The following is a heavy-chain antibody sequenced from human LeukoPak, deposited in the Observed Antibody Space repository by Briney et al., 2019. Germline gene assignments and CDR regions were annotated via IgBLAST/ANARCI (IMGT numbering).Heavy chain of an antibody. D-gene: IGHD6-19*01. V-gene: IGHV3-23*01. CDR1: GFTFSSYA. CDR2: ISGSGGST. Sequence: PGGSLRLSCAASGFTFSSYAMSWVRQAPGKGLGWVSAISGSGGSTYYADSVKGRFTISRDNSKNTLYLQMNSLRAEDTAVYYCAKAEVLIAVAGGYYYYYGMDVWGQGTTVTVSS. J-gene: IGHJ6*02. CDR3: AKAEVLIAVAGGYYYYYGMDV.